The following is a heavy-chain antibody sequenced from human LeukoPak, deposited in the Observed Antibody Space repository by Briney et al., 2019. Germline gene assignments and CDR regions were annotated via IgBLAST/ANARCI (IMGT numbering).Heavy chain of an antibody. CDR1: GGSISSYY. Sequence: KPSATLSLTCTVSGGSISSYYWSWIRPPPGKGLEWIGYIYYSGSTNYNPSLKSRVTISVDTSKNQFSLKLSSVSAADTAVYYCARYCSSTSCESTMDVWGQGTTVTVSS. D-gene: IGHD2-2*01. V-gene: IGHV4-59*01. J-gene: IGHJ6*02. CDR2: IYYSGST. CDR3: ARYCSSTSCESTMDV.